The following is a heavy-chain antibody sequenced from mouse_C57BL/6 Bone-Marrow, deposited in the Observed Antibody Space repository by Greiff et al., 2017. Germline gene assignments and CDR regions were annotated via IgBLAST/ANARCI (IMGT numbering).Heavy chain of an antibody. D-gene: IGHD1-1*01. Sequence: DVKLVESGGGLVKPGGSLKLSCAASGFTFSSYTMSWVRQTPEKRLEWVATISGGGGNTYYPDSVKGRFTISRDNAKNTLYLQMSSLRSEDTALYYCARHSSYWCAYWGQGTLVTVSA. CDR2: ISGGGGNT. J-gene: IGHJ3*01. CDR3: ARHSSYWCAY. V-gene: IGHV5-9*01. CDR1: GFTFSSYT.